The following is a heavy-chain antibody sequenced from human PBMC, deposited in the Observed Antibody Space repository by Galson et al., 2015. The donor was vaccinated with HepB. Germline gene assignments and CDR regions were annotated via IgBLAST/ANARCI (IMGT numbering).Heavy chain of an antibody. CDR2: IYSGRST. J-gene: IGHJ6*02. CDR1: GFTVRNNY. D-gene: IGHD3-3*02. Sequence: SLRLSCAASGFTVRNNYMTWVRQAPGKGLEWVSVIYSGRSTYNADSVKGRFTISRDNSKNTLYLQMNSLRAEDTAIYYCARLAYYYYAMDVWGQGTTVTVSS. CDR3: ARLAYYYYAMDV. V-gene: IGHV3-66*04.